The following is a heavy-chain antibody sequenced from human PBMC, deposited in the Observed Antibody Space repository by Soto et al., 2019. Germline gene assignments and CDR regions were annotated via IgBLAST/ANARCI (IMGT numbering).Heavy chain of an antibody. CDR3: ARDNNILTGVKAGDSYYYGMDV. CDR1: GGSISSGGYY. D-gene: IGHD3-9*01. V-gene: IGHV4-31*03. J-gene: IGHJ6*02. Sequence: QVQLQESGPGLVKPSQTLSLTCTVSGGSISSGGYYWSWIRQHPGKGLEWIGYIYYSGSTYYNPSPKSRVTISVDTSKNQFSLKLSSVTAADTAVYYCARDNNILTGVKAGDSYYYGMDVWGQGTTVTVSS. CDR2: IYYSGST.